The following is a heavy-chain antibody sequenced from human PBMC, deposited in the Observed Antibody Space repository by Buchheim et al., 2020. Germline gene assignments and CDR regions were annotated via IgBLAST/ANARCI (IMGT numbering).Heavy chain of an antibody. CDR3: ARGATVVMAFDY. CDR2: INPSGCST. Sequence: QVQLVQSGAEVKKPGASVKVSCKASGYTFTSYYMHWVRQSPGQGLELMGIINPSGCSTSYSPQFQGRVIMTRATSTSPVYLELSSLRSEDTAVYYCARGATVVMAFDYWGQGTL. J-gene: IGHJ4*02. D-gene: IGHD4-23*01. V-gene: IGHV1-46*03. CDR1: GYTFTSYY.